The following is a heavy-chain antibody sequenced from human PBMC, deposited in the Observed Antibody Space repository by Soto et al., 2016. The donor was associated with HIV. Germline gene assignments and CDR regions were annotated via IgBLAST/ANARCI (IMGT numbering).Heavy chain of an antibody. CDR3: VRRSNTVTTAYWYFDL. J-gene: IGHJ2*01. CDR1: GFPFRSYV. V-gene: IGHV3-48*03. D-gene: IGHD4-17*01. CDR2: ISSSGSIK. Sequence: EVQLVESGGGSVQPGGSLRLSCEASGFPFRSYVMNWVRQAPGKGLEWISYISSSGSIKHYADSVKGRFTISRDKAKNSLFLQMNSLRVDDTAVYYCVRRSNTVTTAYWYFDLWGRGTLSLSPQ.